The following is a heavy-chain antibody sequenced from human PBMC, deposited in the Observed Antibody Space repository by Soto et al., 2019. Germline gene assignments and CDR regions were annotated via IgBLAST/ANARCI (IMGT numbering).Heavy chain of an antibody. D-gene: IGHD2-2*01. Sequence: PGGSLRLSCATSGFPFSSYNMNWVRQAPGKGLEWVSYISSSSSTIYYADSVKGRFTISRDNAKNSLYLQMNSLRAEDTAVYYCARDSRKMYQLPTDASDIWGQGPMVTLSS. J-gene: IGHJ3*02. CDR1: GFPFSSYN. V-gene: IGHV3-48*01. CDR2: ISSSSSTI. CDR3: ARDSRKMYQLPTDASDI.